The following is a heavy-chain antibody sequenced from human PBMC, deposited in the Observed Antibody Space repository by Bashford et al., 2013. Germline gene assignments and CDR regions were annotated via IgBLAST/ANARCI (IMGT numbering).Heavy chain of an antibody. D-gene: IGHD2-2*01. CDR3: AKERTSSGYFDY. J-gene: IGHJ4*02. V-gene: IGHV3-23*01. CDR2: ISGSGDRT. Sequence: VRQAPGKGLEWVSAISGSGDRTYYADSVKGRFTISRDNSKNTLHLQMNSLRDEDTAVYYCAKERTSSGYFDYWGQGTLVTVSS.